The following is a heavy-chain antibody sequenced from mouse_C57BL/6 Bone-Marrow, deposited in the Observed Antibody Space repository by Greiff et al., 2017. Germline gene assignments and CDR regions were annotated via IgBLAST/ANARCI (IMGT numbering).Heavy chain of an antibody. J-gene: IGHJ4*01. Sequence: VKLVESGAELVKPGASVKMSCKASGYPFTTYPIEWMKQNHGKSLEWIGNFHPYNDDTKYNEKFKGKATLTVEKSSSKVYLELSRLTSDDSAVYYCERGVYEYDGGGYYYAMDYWGQGTSVTVSS. CDR3: ERGVYEYDGGGYYYAMDY. CDR1: GYPFTTYP. V-gene: IGHV1-47*01. D-gene: IGHD2-4*01. CDR2: FHPYNDDT.